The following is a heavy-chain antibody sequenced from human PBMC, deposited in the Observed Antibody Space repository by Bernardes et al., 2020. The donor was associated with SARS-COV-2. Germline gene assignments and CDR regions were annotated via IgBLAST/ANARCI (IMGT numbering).Heavy chain of an antibody. CDR3: ARDEKTGGLDY. CDR2: TYYRSKWYN. CDR1: WDSASSNSAA. Sequence: SQNLSLTVAISWDSASSNSAAWNVLRQSPSRGLEWMGRTYYRSKWYNDYAVSVKSRITINPDTSKNQFSLQLNSVTPEDTAVYYCARDEKTGGLDYWGQGTLVTVSS. J-gene: IGHJ4*02. D-gene: IGHD2-8*02. V-gene: IGHV6-1*01.